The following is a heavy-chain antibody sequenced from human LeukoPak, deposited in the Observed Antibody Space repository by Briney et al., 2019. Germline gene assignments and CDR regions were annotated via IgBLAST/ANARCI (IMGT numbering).Heavy chain of an antibody. J-gene: IGHJ3*02. CDR1: GGTFSSYA. D-gene: IGHD1-26*01. CDR2: IIPIFGTA. V-gene: IGHV1-69*05. CDR3: ASKSLVGATESDAFDI. Sequence: SVKVSCKXSGGTFSSYAISWVRRAPGQGLEWMGGIIPIFGTANYAQKFQGRVTITTDESTSTAYMELSSLRSEDTAVYYCASKSLVGATESDAFDIWGQGTMVTVSS.